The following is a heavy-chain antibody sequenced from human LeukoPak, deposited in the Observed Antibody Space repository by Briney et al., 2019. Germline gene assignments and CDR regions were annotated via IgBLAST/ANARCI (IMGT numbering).Heavy chain of an antibody. D-gene: IGHD3-3*01. J-gene: IGHJ4*02. CDR1: GFTFSNYW. CDR2: INSEGSST. CDR3: ARDHGWYDFPPGSGSYFDY. V-gene: IGHV3-74*01. Sequence: GGSLRLSCAASGFTFSNYWMHWVRQAPGKGLVWVSRINSEGSSTNYADSVKGRFTISRANAKNTLYLQMNSLRAEDTAVYYCARDHGWYDFPPGSGSYFDYWGQGTLVTVSS.